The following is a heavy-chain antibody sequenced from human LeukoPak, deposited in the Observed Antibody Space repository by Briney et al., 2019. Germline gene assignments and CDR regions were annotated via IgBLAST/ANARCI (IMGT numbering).Heavy chain of an antibody. V-gene: IGHV1-69*05. CDR2: IIPIFGTA. CDR1: GGTFSSYA. CDR3: ARFYCSSTSCYSYMDV. D-gene: IGHD2-2*01. Sequence: SVKVSCKASGGTFSSYAISWVRQAPGQGLEWMGGIIPIFGTANYAQKFQGRVTITTDESTSTAYMELSSLRSEDTAVYYCARFYCSSTSCYSYMDVWGKGTTVTVSS. J-gene: IGHJ6*03.